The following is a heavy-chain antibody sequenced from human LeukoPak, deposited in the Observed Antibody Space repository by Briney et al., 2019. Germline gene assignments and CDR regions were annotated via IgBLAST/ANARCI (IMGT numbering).Heavy chain of an antibody. J-gene: IGHJ4*02. CDR2: IYYSGST. V-gene: IGHV4-31*03. Sequence: SETLSLTCTVSGGSISSGGYSWSWIRQHPGKGLEWIGYIYYSGSTYYNPSLKSRVTISVDTSKNQFSLKLSSVTAADTAVYYCARVRVTTVTHFDYWGQGTLVTVSS. CDR1: GGSISSGGYS. D-gene: IGHD4-17*01. CDR3: ARVRVTTVTHFDY.